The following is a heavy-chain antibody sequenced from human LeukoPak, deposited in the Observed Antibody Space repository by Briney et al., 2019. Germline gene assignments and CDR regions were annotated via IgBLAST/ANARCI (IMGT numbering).Heavy chain of an antibody. D-gene: IGHD5-12*01. J-gene: IGHJ4*02. CDR1: GFTFSSYA. CDR3: AKEYKGYSGYDY. CDR2: ISGSGGST. Sequence: GGSLRLSCAASGFTFSSYAMSWVRQAPGKGLEWVSAISGSGGSTYYADSVKGRFTLSRDNSKNTLYLQLNSLRAEDTAVYYCAKEYKGYSGYDYWGQGTLVTVSS. V-gene: IGHV3-23*01.